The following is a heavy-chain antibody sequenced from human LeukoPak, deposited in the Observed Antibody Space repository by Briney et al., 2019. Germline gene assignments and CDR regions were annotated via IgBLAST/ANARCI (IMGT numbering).Heavy chain of an antibody. CDR2: ISDGGGTT. CDR1: GFTFSSYA. V-gene: IGHV3-23*01. CDR3: AKGGVHSGWNGADI. Sequence: PGGSLRLSCAASGFTFSSYAMSWVRQAPGKGLEWVSAISDGGGTTYYAGSVKGRFTISRDNSKNTLYLQMNSLRAEDTAVYYCAKGGVHSGWNGADIWGQGTMVTVSS. J-gene: IGHJ3*02. D-gene: IGHD6-19*01.